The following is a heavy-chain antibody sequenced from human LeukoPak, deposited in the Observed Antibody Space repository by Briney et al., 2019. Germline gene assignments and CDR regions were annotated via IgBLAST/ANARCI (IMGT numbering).Heavy chain of an antibody. CDR1: GGSFSGYY. D-gene: IGHD3-22*01. V-gene: IGHV4-34*01. CDR3: ARLPDYDSSGYQFDP. J-gene: IGHJ5*02. Sequence: PSETLSLTCAVYGGSFSGYYWSGIRQPPGKGLEWIGEINHSGSTKYNPSLKSRVTISVDTSKNQFSLKLSSVTAADTAVYYCARLPDYDSSGYQFDPWGQGTLVTVSS. CDR2: INHSGST.